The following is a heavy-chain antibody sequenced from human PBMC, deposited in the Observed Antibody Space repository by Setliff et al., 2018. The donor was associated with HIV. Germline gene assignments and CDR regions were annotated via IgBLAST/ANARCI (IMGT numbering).Heavy chain of an antibody. J-gene: IGHJ4*02. CDR1: GGSVNGHY. Sequence: SETLSLTCTVSGGSVNGHYWNWIRLTPGKGLEWIGSISYSGSTNYNPSLKSRVTISVDTSRNESSLKLSSVTAADTAVYYCATDPTSYCTGGNCHSGRFASWGQGTLVTVSS. D-gene: IGHD2-15*01. CDR3: ATDPTSYCTGGNCHSGRFAS. V-gene: IGHV4-59*02. CDR2: ISYSGST.